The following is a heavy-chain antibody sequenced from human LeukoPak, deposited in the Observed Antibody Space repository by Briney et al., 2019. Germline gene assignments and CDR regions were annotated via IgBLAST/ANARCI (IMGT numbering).Heavy chain of an antibody. V-gene: IGHV4-4*02. CDR2: IDHSGST. D-gene: IGHD3-22*01. CDR1: GGSISSSNW. CDR3: SRAADYDSSGNDAFDI. Sequence: SGTLSLTCAVSGGSISSSNWWRWVRQPPGKGLECIGEIDHSGSTNYNPSLKTRVTISVDHSKNQFSLKLSSVTAAATAVYYCSRAADYDSSGNDAFDIWGQGTMVTVSS. J-gene: IGHJ3*02.